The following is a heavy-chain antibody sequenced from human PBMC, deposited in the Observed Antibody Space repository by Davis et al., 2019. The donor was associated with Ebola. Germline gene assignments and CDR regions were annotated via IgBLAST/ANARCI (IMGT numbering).Heavy chain of an antibody. CDR3: ARDADSYSYGRYFDY. V-gene: IGHV1-69*04. CDR1: GGTFSSYA. J-gene: IGHJ4*02. D-gene: IGHD5-18*01. CDR2: IIPILGIA. Sequence: SVKVSCKASGGTFSSYAISWVRQAPGQGLEWMGRIIPILGIANYAQKFQGRVTITADKSTSTAYMELSSLRSEDTAVYYCARDADSYSYGRYFDYWGQGTLVTVSS.